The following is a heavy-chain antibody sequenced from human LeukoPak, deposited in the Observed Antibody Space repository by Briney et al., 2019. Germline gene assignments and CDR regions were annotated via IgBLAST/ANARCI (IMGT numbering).Heavy chain of an antibody. CDR2: IYTSGST. CDR1: GGSISSYY. CDR3: ATVTDPRYNYFDP. J-gene: IGHJ5*02. D-gene: IGHD2-21*02. V-gene: IGHV4-4*07. Sequence: SETLSLTCTVSGGSISSYYWSWIRQPAGKGLEWIGRIYTSGSTNYNPSLKSRVTMSVDTSKNQFSLRLTSLTAADTAVYYFATVTDPRYNYFDPWGQGTLVTVSS.